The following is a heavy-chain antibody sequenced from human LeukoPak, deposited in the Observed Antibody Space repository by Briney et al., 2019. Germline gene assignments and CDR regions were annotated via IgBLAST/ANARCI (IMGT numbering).Heavy chain of an antibody. D-gene: IGHD7-27*01. J-gene: IGHJ2*01. V-gene: IGHV1-2*02. CDR2: INPNSGDT. CDR3: ARFPLGTWGSYFDL. Sequence: ASVKVSCQASVYIFTNYYIYWLRKAPGQGLECLGWINPNSGDTKSAHKFQGRVTMTGDTSINTAYLELSSLTFDDTSVYHCARFPLGTWGSYFDLWARGTLVTVSS. CDR1: VYIFTNYY.